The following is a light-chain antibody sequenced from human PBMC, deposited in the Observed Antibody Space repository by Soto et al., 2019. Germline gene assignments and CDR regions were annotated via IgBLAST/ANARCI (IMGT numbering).Light chain of an antibody. V-gene: IGKV3-15*01. CDR2: GAS. CDR3: QQYYDWPPT. J-gene: IGKJ1*01. CDR1: ESVSSN. Sequence: EIVMTQSPATLSVSPGERATLSCRASESVSSNLAWYQQKPGQAPRLLFYGASTRATDIPARFSGTGSGTEFTLTISSLQSEDFALYYCQQYYDWPPTFGQGTKVDIK.